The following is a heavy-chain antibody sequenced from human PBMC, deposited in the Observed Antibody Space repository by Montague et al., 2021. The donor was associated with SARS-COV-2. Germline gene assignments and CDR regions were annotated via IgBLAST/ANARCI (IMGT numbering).Heavy chain of an antibody. V-gene: IGHV4-4*02. CDR1: GGSISSSNW. J-gene: IGHJ4*02. CDR2: IYHSGST. Sequence: SETLSLTCAVSGGSISSSNWWSWVRQPPGKGLEWIGEIYHSGSTDYSPSLKSRVTISVDKSKNQFSLKLSSVTAADTAVYYCARDATMVSHSYFDYWGQGTLVTVSS. D-gene: IGHD4/OR15-4a*01. CDR3: ARDATMVSHSYFDY.